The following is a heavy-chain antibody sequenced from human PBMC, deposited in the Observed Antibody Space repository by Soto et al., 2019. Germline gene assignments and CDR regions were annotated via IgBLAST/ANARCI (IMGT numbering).Heavy chain of an antibody. V-gene: IGHV3-33*01. Sequence: GGSLRLSCAASGFTXSSYGMHWVRQAPGKGLEWVAVIWYDGSNKYYADSVKGRFTISRDNSKNTLYLQMNSLRAEDTAVYYCAREFISSWYQRDHDAFDIWGQGTMVTVSS. CDR2: IWYDGSNK. J-gene: IGHJ3*02. D-gene: IGHD6-13*01. CDR1: GFTXSSYG. CDR3: AREFISSWYQRDHDAFDI.